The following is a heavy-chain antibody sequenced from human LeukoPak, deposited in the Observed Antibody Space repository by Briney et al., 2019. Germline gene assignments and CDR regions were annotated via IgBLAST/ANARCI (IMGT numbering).Heavy chain of an antibody. CDR3: ARASYGSGSFLYYYYYMDV. CDR2: ISSGGSTI. V-gene: IGHV3-48*03. J-gene: IGHJ6*03. D-gene: IGHD3-10*01. Sequence: GGSLRLSCAASGFTFSSYEMNWVRQAPGKGLEWVSYISSGGSTIYYADSVRGRFTISRDNAKNSLYLQMNGLRAEDTAVYYCARASYGSGSFLYYYYYMDVWGKGTTVTVSS. CDR1: GFTFSSYE.